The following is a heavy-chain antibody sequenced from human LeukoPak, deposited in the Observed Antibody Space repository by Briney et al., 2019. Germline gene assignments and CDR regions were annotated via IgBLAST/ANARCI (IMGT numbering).Heavy chain of an antibody. D-gene: IGHD3-16*02. CDR2: IIPIFGTA. J-gene: IGHJ4*02. V-gene: IGHV1-69*13. CDR1: GGTFSSYA. CDR3: ALRLGELSLGDY. Sequence: ASVKVSCKASGGTFSSYAISWVRQAPGQGLEWMGGIIPIFGTADYAQKFQGRVTITADESTSTAYMELSSLRSEDTAVYYCALRLGELSLGDYWGQGTLVTVSS.